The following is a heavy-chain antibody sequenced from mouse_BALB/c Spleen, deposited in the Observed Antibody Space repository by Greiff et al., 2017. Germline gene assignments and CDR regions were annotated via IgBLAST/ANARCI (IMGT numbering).Heavy chain of an antibody. D-gene: IGHD1-1*01. V-gene: IGHV5-6-5*01. J-gene: IGHJ2*01. CDR2: ISSGGST. CDR1: GFTFSSYA. CDR3: AREGALVATDY. Sequence: EVQLVESGGGLVKPGGSLKLSCAASGFTFSSYAMSWVRQTPEKRLEWVASISSGGSTYYPDSVKGRFTISRDNARNNLYLQMSSLRSEDTAMYYCAREGALVATDYWGQGTALTVSS.